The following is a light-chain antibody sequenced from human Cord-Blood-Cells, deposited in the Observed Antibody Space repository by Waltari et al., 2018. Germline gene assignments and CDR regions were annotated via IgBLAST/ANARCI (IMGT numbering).Light chain of an antibody. CDR1: QSVSSSY. CDR3: QQYGSSPRT. V-gene: IGKV3-20*01. Sequence: EIVLTQSPGTLSLSPGERATLSCRASQSVSSSYLAWYQQKPGQAPRFLIYGASSRATGIPDRCSGSGSGTDFTLTISRREPEDFAVYYCQQYGSSPRTFGQGTKVEIK. CDR2: GAS. J-gene: IGKJ1*01.